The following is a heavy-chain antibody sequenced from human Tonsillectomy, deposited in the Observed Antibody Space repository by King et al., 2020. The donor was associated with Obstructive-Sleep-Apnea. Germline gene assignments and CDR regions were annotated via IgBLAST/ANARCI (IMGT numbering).Heavy chain of an antibody. CDR1: GGSISSNSYH. D-gene: IGHD4-17*01. V-gene: IGHV4-39*07. CDR3: ARDHRTYGDWGYAFDI. Sequence: MQLQESGPRLVKPSETLSLICTVSGGSISSNSYHWGWIRQSPGKGPEWIGSIYYNGSPDHNPSLKSRVTISVDTSKNQFSLMLSSETAADTAVYYCARDHRTYGDWGYAFDIWGQGTMVTVSS. CDR2: IYYNGSP. J-gene: IGHJ3*02.